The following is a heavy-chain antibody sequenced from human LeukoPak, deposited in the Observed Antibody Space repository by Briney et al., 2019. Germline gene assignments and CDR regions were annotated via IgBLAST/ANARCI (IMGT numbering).Heavy chain of an antibody. J-gene: IGHJ4*02. CDR3: ARDGIRSFGLITKHDY. CDR2: ISSRGGTI. D-gene: IGHD3-3*01. Sequence: GGSQTLSCAPSGYTFSVYNMHWIRQAPGKGLEWISYISSRGGTIFYADSVKGRFTISRDNAENSLFLQLNSLRPEDTAVYYCARDGIRSFGLITKHDYWGQGTLVTVSS. V-gene: IGHV3-11*04. CDR1: GYTFSVYN.